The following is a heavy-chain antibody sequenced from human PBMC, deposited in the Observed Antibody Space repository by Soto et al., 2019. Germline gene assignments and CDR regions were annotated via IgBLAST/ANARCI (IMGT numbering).Heavy chain of an antibody. CDR3: ASIVSSAHGEFSD. CDR2: IYYSGST. V-gene: IGHV4-31*03. CDR1: DGSISSGGYY. J-gene: IGHJ4*02. Sequence: QVQLQESGPGLVKPSQTLSLTCTVSDGSISSGGYYWSWIRQHPGKGLEWIGYIYYSGSTYYNPSLKSRVSISVDTSKNQFSLKLSSVTAADTAVYYCASIVSSAHGEFSDWGQGTLVTVSS. D-gene: IGHD3-10*01.